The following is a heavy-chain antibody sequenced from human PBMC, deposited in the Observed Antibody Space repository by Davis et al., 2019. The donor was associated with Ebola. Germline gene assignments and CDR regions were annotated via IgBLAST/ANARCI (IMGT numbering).Heavy chain of an antibody. V-gene: IGHV4-61*08. CDR3: ARGRLLEWPPTFYGLDV. Sequence: SETLSLTCAVSGGSISSGGYSWSWIRQAPGKGLEWIGFRYNSGSTNHNPSLQSRVIISIDTANKQISLKLSSVTAADTAVYYCARGRLLEWPPTFYGLDVWGKGTTVTVSS. J-gene: IGHJ6*04. D-gene: IGHD3-3*01. CDR2: RYNSGST. CDR1: GGSISSGGYS.